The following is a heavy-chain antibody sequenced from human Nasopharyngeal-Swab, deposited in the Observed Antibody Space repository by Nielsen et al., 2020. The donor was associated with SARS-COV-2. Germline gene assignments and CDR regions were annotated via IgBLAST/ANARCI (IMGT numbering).Heavy chain of an antibody. CDR2: IYYSGST. CDR3: ARAPGTIAAAGTFYYYYMDV. V-gene: IGHV4-39*07. Sequence: SETLSLTCTVSGGSISSSSYYWGWIRQPPGKGLEWIGSIYYSGSTYYNPSLKSRVTISVDRSKIQFSLRLTSVTAADTAVYYCARAPGTIAAAGTFYYYYMDVWGKGTTVTVSS. CDR1: GGSISSSSYY. D-gene: IGHD6-13*01. J-gene: IGHJ6*03.